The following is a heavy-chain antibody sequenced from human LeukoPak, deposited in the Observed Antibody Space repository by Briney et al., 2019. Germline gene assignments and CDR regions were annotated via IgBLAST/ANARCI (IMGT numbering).Heavy chain of an antibody. CDR2: IWYDGRNN. CDR1: GFTFSSYG. D-gene: IGHD6-19*01. V-gene: IGHV3-33*01. Sequence: PGGSLRPSCAASGFTFSSYGMHWVRQAPGKGLEWVALIWYDGRNNYYADSVKGRFTISRDNSKNTLYLQMNSLRPEDTAVYYCARSIAVAGNRAWFDPWGQGTLVTVSS. CDR3: ARSIAVAGNRAWFDP. J-gene: IGHJ5*02.